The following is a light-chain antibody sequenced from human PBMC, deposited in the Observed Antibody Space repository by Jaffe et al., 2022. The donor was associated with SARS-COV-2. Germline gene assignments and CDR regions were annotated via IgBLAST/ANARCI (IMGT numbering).Light chain of an antibody. CDR3: QQYYSTPRT. CDR1: QSVLYFSNSKNY. J-gene: IGKJ1*01. Sequence: DIVMTQSPDSLAVSLGERATINCKSSQSVLYFSNSKNYLAWFQQKPGQPPNLLIYWASTRESGVPDRFSGSGSGTDFTLTISSLQAEDVAVYYCQQYYSTPRTFGQGTKVEIK. V-gene: IGKV4-1*01. CDR2: WAS.